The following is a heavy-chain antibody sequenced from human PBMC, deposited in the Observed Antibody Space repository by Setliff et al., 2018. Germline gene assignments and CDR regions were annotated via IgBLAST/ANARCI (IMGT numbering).Heavy chain of an antibody. V-gene: IGHV3-74*01. CDR2: ISPDGTIT. J-gene: IGHJ6*03. D-gene: IGHD7-27*01. CDR1: GFTFSSFW. CDR3: ASIDWGENFYNTDV. Sequence: GGSLRLSCAASGFTFSSFWMSWVRQSPGKGLVWVSRISPDGTITNYADSVKGRFTISRDNAKYTLYLQMNSLRGEDTAVYFCASIDWGENFYNTDVWGKGTTVTVSS.